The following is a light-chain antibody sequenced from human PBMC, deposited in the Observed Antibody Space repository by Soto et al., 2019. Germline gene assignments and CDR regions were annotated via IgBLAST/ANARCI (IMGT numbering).Light chain of an antibody. CDR2: WAS. J-gene: IGKJ2*01. Sequence: DIVMTQSPDSLAVSLGERATINCQSSQSVLYSSNNNNYLAWYQQKPGQPPKLLIYWASTRESGVPDRFSGSGSGTDFTLTISSLQAEDVAVYYCQQHYSTPYTFGQGTKLEIK. V-gene: IGKV4-1*01. CDR3: QQHYSTPYT. CDR1: QSVLYSSNNNNY.